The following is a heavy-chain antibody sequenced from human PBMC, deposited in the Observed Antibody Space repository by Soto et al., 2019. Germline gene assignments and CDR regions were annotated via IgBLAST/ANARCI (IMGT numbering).Heavy chain of an antibody. V-gene: IGHV4-31*03. J-gene: IGHJ4*02. CDR1: GDSITSGVHY. Sequence: SETLSLTCTVSGDSITSGVHYWSWIRQLPGKGLEWIGYIFYSGPTYYNPSLKSRVAISVDTSKNQFSLKLNSVTAADTAVCYCAKDRVMLTFGGASEESGIDSWGPGTLDTV. CDR2: IFYSGPT. D-gene: IGHD3-16*01. CDR3: AKDRVMLTFGGASEESGIDS.